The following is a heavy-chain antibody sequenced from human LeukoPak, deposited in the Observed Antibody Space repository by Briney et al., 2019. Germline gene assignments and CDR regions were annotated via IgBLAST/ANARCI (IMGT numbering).Heavy chain of an antibody. J-gene: IGHJ5*01. Sequence: GGFLRLSCAASGFTFSSYAMSWVRQAPGKGLEWVSAISGSGGSTYYADSVKGRFTIPRDTSKNTLYLQMNSLTVEDTAVYYCAKGGYSGHEFDFWGQGALVTVSS. CDR1: GFTFSSYA. CDR3: AKGGYSGHEFDF. V-gene: IGHV3-23*01. D-gene: IGHD5-12*01. CDR2: ISGSGGST.